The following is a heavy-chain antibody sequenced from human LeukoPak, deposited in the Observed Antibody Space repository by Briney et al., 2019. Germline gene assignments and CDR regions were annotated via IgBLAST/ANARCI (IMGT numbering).Heavy chain of an antibody. V-gene: IGHV1-2*02. CDR2: INPKSGDT. CDR3: ARDLTSTPYWELDY. CDR1: GYTLIDYF. Sequence: ASVKVSCKASGYTLIDYFIHWVRQAPGQGLEWMGRINPKSGDTEYVQKFQGRVTMTRDTSISTLYMELTRLTSDDTAVYFCARDLTSTPYWELDYWGQRTLVTVSS. J-gene: IGHJ4*02. D-gene: IGHD2-8*02.